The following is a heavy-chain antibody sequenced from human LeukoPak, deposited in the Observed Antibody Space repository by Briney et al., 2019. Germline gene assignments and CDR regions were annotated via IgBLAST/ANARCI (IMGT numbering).Heavy chain of an antibody. J-gene: IGHJ6*02. CDR3: ARGGYSYGSKNYYYYYGMDV. D-gene: IGHD5-18*01. Sequence: SETLSLTCAVYGGSFSGYYWSWIRQPPGKGLEWIGEINHSGSTNYNPSLKSRVTISVDTSKNQFSLKLSSVTAADTAVYYCARGGYSYGSKNYYYYYGMDVWGQGTTVTVSS. CDR1: GGSFSGYY. CDR2: INHSGST. V-gene: IGHV4-34*01.